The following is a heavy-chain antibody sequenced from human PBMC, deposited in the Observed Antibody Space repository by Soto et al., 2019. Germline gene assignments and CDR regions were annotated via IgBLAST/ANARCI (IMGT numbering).Heavy chain of an antibody. CDR2: INTDGSTT. CDR3: ARVRRIYAPLGAFDI. J-gene: IGHJ3*02. V-gene: IGHV3-74*01. CDR1: GFTFSSYW. D-gene: IGHD3-16*01. Sequence: GGSLRLSCAASGFTFSSYWMHWVRQAPGKGLVWVSRINTDGSTTSYADSVKGRFTISRDNAKNTLYLQMNSLRAEDTAVYFCARVRRIYAPLGAFDIWGQGTMVT.